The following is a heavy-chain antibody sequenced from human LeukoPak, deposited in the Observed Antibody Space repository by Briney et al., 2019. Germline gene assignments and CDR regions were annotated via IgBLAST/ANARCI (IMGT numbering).Heavy chain of an antibody. V-gene: IGHV3-74*01. Sequence: GGSLRLSCAASGFTFSSYWMHWVRQAPGKGLVRVSRINSDGSSTSYADSVKGRFTISRDNAKNTLYLQMNSLRAEDTAVYYCAELGITMIGGVWGKGTTVTISS. J-gene: IGHJ6*04. D-gene: IGHD3-10*02. CDR2: INSDGSST. CDR3: AELGITMIGGV. CDR1: GFTFSSYW.